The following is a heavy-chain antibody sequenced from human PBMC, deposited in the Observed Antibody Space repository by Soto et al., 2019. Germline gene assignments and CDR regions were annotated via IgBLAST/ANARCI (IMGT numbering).Heavy chain of an antibody. D-gene: IGHD5-12*01. V-gene: IGHV3-23*01. Sequence: EVQLLESGGGLVQPGGSLRLSCAASGFTFSSQTMSWVRQAPGKGLEWVSVISSSGSTSYTDSVEGRFTISKDSSKNTLYLQLNSLRVEATAVYYCAKGARDVDSWGQGTLVTVSS. J-gene: IGHJ4*02. CDR2: ISSSGST. CDR1: GFTFSSQT. CDR3: AKGARDVDS.